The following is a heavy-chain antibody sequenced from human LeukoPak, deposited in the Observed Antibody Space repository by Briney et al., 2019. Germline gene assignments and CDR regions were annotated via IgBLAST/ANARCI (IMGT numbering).Heavy chain of an antibody. Sequence: PSETLSLTCTVSGGSISSGVYYWSWIRQHPGKGLEWIGYIYYSGSTYYNPSLKSRVTISVDTSKNQFSLKLSSVTAADTAVYYCARDMAGDYVDSNAFDIWGQGTMVTVSS. CDR1: GGSISSGVYY. J-gene: IGHJ3*02. D-gene: IGHD4-17*01. CDR3: ARDMAGDYVDSNAFDI. V-gene: IGHV4-31*03. CDR2: IYYSGST.